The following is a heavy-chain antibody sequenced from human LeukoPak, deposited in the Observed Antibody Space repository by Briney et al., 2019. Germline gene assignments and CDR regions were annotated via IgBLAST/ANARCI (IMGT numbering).Heavy chain of an antibody. Sequence: SETLSLTCTVSGGSISSYYWSWIRQPPGKGLEWIGYIYYSGSTNYNPSLKSRVTISVDTSKNQFSLKLSSVTAADTAVYYCARLRHGVPRYFDYWGQGTLVTVSS. J-gene: IGHJ4*02. V-gene: IGHV4-59*01. CDR1: GGSISSYY. D-gene: IGHD3-10*01. CDR2: IYYSGST. CDR3: ARLRHGVPRYFDY.